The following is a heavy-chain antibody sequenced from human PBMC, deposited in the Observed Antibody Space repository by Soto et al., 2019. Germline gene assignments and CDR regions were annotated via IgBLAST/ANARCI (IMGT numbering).Heavy chain of an antibody. V-gene: IGHV1-24*01. CDR2: FDPEDGET. D-gene: IGHD6-13*01. CDR3: ATVQLISYSSSWYFDY. CDR1: GYTLTELS. Sequence: GASVKVSCKVSGYTLTELSMHWARQAPGKGLEWMGGFDPEDGETIYAQKFQGRVTMTEDTSTDTAYMELSSLRSEDTAVYYCATVQLISYSSSWYFDYWGQGTLVTVSS. J-gene: IGHJ4*02.